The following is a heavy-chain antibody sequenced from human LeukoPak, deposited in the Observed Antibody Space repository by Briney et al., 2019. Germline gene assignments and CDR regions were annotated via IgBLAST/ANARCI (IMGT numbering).Heavy chain of an antibody. D-gene: IGHD6-6*01. J-gene: IGHJ1*01. CDR2: IYPGDSDT. CDR3: ARHVRYSSSSYFQH. V-gene: IGHV5-51*01. CDR1: GYYFSNYW. Sequence: AGESLKISCQGSGYYFSNYWIGWVRQMPGKGLEWMGIIYPGDSDTRYSPSFQGQVTISADKSISTAYLQWSSLKASDTAMYYCARHVRYSSSSYFQHWGQGTLVTVSS.